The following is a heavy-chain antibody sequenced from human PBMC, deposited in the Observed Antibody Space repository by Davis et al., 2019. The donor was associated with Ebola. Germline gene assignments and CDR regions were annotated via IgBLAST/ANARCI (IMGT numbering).Heavy chain of an antibody. J-gene: IGHJ4*02. CDR2: ISGTTGYT. CDR1: GFTFSRYA. CDR3: VRDSIEGPTTFDS. D-gene: IGHD1-26*01. Sequence: GGSLRLSCAASGFTFSRYAMTWVRQAPGKGLQWVSSISGTTGYTSYADSVKGRFTISRDNAKNTLSLQMSTLRAEDTAVYYCVRDSIEGPTTFDSWGQGILVTVSS. V-gene: IGHV3-21*01.